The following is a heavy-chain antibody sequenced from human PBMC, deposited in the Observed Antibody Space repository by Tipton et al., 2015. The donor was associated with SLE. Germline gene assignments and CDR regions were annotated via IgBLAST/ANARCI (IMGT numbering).Heavy chain of an antibody. D-gene: IGHD4-17*01. J-gene: IGHJ4*02. CDR2: IYFSGTT. CDR1: GASITSAGYY. Sequence: GLVKPSQTLSLNCSVSGASITSAGYYWSWMRHHPGKGLEWIGNIYFSGTTYYNPSLRSRVSISVDTSKDQFSLNLASVTAADTAVYYCGYGDSFREYWGQGTLVTVSS. CDR3: GYGDSFREY. V-gene: IGHV4-31*03.